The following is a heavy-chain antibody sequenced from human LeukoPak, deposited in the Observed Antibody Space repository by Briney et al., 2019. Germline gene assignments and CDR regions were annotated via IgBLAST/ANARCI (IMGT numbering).Heavy chain of an antibody. CDR1: GFTFSSYA. J-gene: IGHJ3*02. V-gene: IGHV3-23*01. Sequence: GGSLRLSCAASGFTFSSYAMSWVRQAPGKGLEWVSAISGSGGSTYYADSVKGRFTISRDNSKNTLYLQMNSLRAEDTAVYYCAKGAKEQWLVRHDAFDIWGQGTMVTVSS. CDR3: AKGAKEQWLVRHDAFDI. D-gene: IGHD6-19*01. CDR2: ISGSGGST.